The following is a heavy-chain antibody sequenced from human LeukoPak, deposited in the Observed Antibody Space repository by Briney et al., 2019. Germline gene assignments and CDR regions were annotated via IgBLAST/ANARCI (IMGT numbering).Heavy chain of an antibody. V-gene: IGHV3-21*01. J-gene: IGHJ4*02. CDR1: GFTFSSYS. CDR3: ARDWESLNSYGSGSYYRPHFDY. D-gene: IGHD3-10*01. CDR2: ISSSSSYI. Sequence: PGGSLRLSCAASGFTFSSYSMNWVRQAPGKGLEWVSSISSSSSYIYYADSVKGRFTISRDNAKNSLYLQMNSLRAEDTAVYYCARDWESLNSYGSGSYYRPHFDYWGQGTLATVSS.